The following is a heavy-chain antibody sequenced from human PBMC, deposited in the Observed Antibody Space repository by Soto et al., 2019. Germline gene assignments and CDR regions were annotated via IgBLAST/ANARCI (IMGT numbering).Heavy chain of an antibody. V-gene: IGHV4-59*01. D-gene: IGHD5-18*01. J-gene: IGHJ6*02. CDR3: ARISSVDPYGYVNGGLDV. CDR1: GGSIRSYY. CDR2: FYHSGNS. Sequence: SETLSLTCVVSGGSIRSYYWSWIRQSPEKGLEWIGYFYHSGNSNYNPSLKSRVTISVDTSKNQLSLSLRSVTAADTAVYFCARISSVDPYGYVNGGLDVWGQGTTVTVSS.